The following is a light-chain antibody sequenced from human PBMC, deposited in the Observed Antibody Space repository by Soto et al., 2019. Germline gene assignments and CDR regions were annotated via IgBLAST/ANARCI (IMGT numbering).Light chain of an antibody. CDR1: QSISSY. Sequence: DIQMTQSPSSLSASVGDRVTITCRASQSISSYLNWDQQKPGKAPKLLIYAASSLQSGVPSRFSGSGSVTDITLTISGLHSEDCATSYCQQRDRIPLTFGGGTKAEFK. V-gene: IGKV1-39*01. J-gene: IGKJ4*01. CDR3: QQRDRIPLT. CDR2: AAS.